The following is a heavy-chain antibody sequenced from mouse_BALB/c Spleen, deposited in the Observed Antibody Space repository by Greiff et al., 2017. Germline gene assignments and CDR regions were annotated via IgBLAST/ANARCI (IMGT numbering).Heavy chain of an antibody. CDR3: AKQGFMITGAWFAY. J-gene: IGHJ3*01. D-gene: IGHD2-4*01. Sequence: VKLVESGPGLVQPSQSLSITCTVSGFSLTSYGVHWVRQSPGKGLEWLGMIWGDGSTDYNSALKSRLSISKDNSKSQVFLKMNSLQTDDTAMYYCAKQGFMITGAWFAYWGQGTLVTVSA. CDR1: GFSLTSYG. V-gene: IGHV2-4-1*01. CDR2: IWGDGST.